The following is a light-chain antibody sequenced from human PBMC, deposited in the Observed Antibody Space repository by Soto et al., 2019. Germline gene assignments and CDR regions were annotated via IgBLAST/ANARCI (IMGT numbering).Light chain of an antibody. J-gene: IGLJ2*01. Sequence: SYELTQPLSVSVALGQTARITCGGNNIGTKSVHWYQQKPGQAPVLVIYRDNNRPSGIPERFSGSNSGNTATLTISRAQAXXXXXXXXXXXDSXTVVFGGGTKL. CDR3: XXXDSXTVV. CDR2: RDN. V-gene: IGLV3-9*01. CDR1: NIGTKS.